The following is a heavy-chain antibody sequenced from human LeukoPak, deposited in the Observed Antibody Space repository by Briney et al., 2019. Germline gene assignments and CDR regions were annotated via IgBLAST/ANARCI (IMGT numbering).Heavy chain of an antibody. CDR2: INHSGST. J-gene: IGHJ5*02. D-gene: IGHD2-2*01. V-gene: IGHV4-34*01. Sequence: SETLSLTCAVYGGSFSGYYWSWIRQPPGKGLEWIGEINHSGSTNYNPSLKSRVTISVDTSKNQFSLKLSSVTAADTAVYYCARSRDIVVVPAARSASHTPNWFDPWGQGTLVTVSS. CDR1: GGSFSGYY. CDR3: ARSRDIVVVPAARSASHTPNWFDP.